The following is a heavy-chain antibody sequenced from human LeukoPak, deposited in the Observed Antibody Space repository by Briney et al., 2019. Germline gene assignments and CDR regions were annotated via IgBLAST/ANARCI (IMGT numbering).Heavy chain of an antibody. CDR3: ARLTTSLTGYVPTP. CDR1: GGSITGYH. J-gene: IGHJ5*02. D-gene: IGHD3-9*01. CDR2: TYYSGST. Sequence: SETLSLTCTVSGGSITGYHWSWIRQPPGKGLEWVGYTYYSGSTNYNPSLKSRVTISVDTSKNQFSLKLTSVTAADTPVYYCARLTTSLTGYVPTPWGQRTVDTVSS. V-gene: IGHV4-59*08.